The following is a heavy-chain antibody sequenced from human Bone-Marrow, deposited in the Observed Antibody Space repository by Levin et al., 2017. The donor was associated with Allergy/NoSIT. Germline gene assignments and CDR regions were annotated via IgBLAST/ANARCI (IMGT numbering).Heavy chain of an antibody. CDR1: GFTFSGQR. Sequence: SCAASGFTFSGQRMVWVRQAPGKGLEWISYIHSSSSTIYYADSVKGRFTISRDNAKNSLYLQMNTLRAEDTAIYYCARVTQTYYNYGTDVWGQGTTVTVSS. CDR2: IHSSSSTI. V-gene: IGHV3-48*01. CDR3: ARVTQTYYNYGTDV. J-gene: IGHJ6*02.